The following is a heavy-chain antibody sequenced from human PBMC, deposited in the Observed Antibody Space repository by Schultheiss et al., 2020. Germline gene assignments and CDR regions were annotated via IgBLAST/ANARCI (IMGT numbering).Heavy chain of an antibody. CDR1: GGSFSGYY. V-gene: IGHV4-34*01. CDR3: AFTIFGVVIHYYYYMDV. CDR2: INHSGST. D-gene: IGHD3-3*01. J-gene: IGHJ6*03. Sequence: SETLSLTCAVYGGSFSGYYWSWIRQPPGKGLEWIGEINHSGSTNYNPSLKSRVTISVDKSKNQFSLKLSSVTAADTAVYYCAFTIFGVVIHYYYYMDVWGKGTTVTVSS.